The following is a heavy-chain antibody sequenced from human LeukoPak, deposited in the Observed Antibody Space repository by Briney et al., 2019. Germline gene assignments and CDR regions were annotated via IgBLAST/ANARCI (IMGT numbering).Heavy chain of an antibody. CDR1: GGSFSGHY. CDR3: ARGRPYQPVHQRVMVGLPFDP. CDR2: INHSGST. J-gene: IGHJ5*02. V-gene: IGHV4-34*01. D-gene: IGHD2-2*01. Sequence: SETLSLTCAVYGGSFSGHYWSWIRQPPGKGLEWIGEINHSGSTNYNPSLKSRVTITVNTSKNQFSLKLSSGTTADTAVYYCARGRPYQPVHQRVMVGLPFDPGGEGTLVTVSS.